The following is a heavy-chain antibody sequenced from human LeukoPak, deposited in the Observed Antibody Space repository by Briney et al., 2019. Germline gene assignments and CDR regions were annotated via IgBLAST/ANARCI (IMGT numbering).Heavy chain of an antibody. CDR2: IHASGST. Sequence: SETLSLTCNVSGASISTYYWSWFRQPAGKGLEWIGRIHASGSTYYNPSLKSRVSMSIDMSKNQFSLRLNSVTAADTAVFYCARDIGSRIWGKGTTVIVSS. CDR3: ARDIGSRI. J-gene: IGHJ6*04. D-gene: IGHD1-26*01. V-gene: IGHV4-4*07. CDR1: GASISTYY.